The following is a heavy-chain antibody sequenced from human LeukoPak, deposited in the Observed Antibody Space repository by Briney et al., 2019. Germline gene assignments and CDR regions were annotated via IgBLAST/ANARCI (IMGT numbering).Heavy chain of an antibody. D-gene: IGHD3-10*01. CDR3: IAMVRGVKKSDAFDI. J-gene: IGHJ3*02. Sequence: GGSLRLSCAASGFTLADYGMSWVRQAPGKGLAWVSGINWNGGSTGYADSVKGRFTISRDNAKNSLYLQMNSLRAEDTALYHCIAMVRGVKKSDAFDIWGQGTMVTVSS. CDR1: GFTLADYG. V-gene: IGHV3-20*01. CDR2: INWNGGST.